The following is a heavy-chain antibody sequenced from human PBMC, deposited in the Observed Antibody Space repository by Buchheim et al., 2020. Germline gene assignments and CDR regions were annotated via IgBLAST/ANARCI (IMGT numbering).Heavy chain of an antibody. CDR1: GGSVSSGSYY. CDR3: ARYKTTFEVMDY. CDR2: IYYSGST. J-gene: IGHJ4*02. V-gene: IGHV4-61*01. Sequence: QVQLQESGPGLVKPSETLSLTCTVSGGSVSSGSYYWSWIRQPPGKGLEWIGYIYYSGSTNYNPSLKSRVTISVDTSKKQSSLKLSSVTAADTAVYYCARYKTTFEVMDYWGQGTL. D-gene: IGHD3-10*02.